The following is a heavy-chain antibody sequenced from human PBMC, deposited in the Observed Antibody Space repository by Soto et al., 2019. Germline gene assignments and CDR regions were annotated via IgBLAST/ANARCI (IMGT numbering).Heavy chain of an antibody. D-gene: IGHD2-8*01. CDR1: GYTFTGYY. CDR3: ARTGTHCTNGVCYLGY. Sequence: ASVKVSCKASGYTFTGYYMHWVRQAPGQGLEWMGWINPNSGGTNYAQKFQGRVTMTRDTSISTAYMELSRLRSDDTAVYYCARTGTHCTNGVCYLGYWGEGTLVTVSS. CDR2: INPNSGGT. J-gene: IGHJ4*02. V-gene: IGHV1-2*02.